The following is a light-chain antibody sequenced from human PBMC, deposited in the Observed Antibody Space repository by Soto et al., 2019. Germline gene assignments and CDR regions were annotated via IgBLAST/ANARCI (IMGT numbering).Light chain of an antibody. CDR2: SAS. J-gene: IGKJ4*01. V-gene: IGKV1-16*01. CDR3: QPYYVSPFP. CDR1: QDISNG. Sequence: DIQMTQSPSSLSASVGDRVTITCRASQDISNGLAWFQQKPGKAPKSLIHSASILESGVPSRFTGSGYGTDFTLTITSLQPEDFATYYCQPYYVSPFPFGGGTKVEI.